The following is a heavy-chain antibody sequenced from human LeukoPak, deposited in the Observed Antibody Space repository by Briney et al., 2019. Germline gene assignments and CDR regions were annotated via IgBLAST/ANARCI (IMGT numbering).Heavy chain of an antibody. CDR1: GFTFSSYS. CDR3: ARDGGFSSGWNLYFQH. CDR2: ISSSSSYI. D-gene: IGHD6-19*01. Sequence: GGSLRLSCGASGFTFSSYSMNWVRQAPGKGLEWVSSISSSSSYIYYADSVKGRFTISRDNAKNSLYLQMNSLRPEDTAVYYCARDGGFSSGWNLYFQHWGQGTLVTVSS. J-gene: IGHJ1*01. V-gene: IGHV3-21*01.